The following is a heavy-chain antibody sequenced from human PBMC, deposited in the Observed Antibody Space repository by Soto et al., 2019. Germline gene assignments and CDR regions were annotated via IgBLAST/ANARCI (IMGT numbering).Heavy chain of an antibody. V-gene: IGHV3-30*18. CDR1: GFTFSSYG. J-gene: IGHJ5*02. Sequence: GGSLRLSCAASGFTFSSYGMHWVRQAPGKGLEWVAVISYDGSNKYYADSVKGRFTISRDNSKNTLYLQMNSLRAEDTAVYYCAKERLYNWFDPWGQGTLVTVSS. CDR3: AKERLYNWFDP. CDR2: ISYDGSNK.